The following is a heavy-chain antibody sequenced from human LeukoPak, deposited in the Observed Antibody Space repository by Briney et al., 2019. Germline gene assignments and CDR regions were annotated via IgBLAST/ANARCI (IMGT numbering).Heavy chain of an antibody. CDR2: ISGSGGST. CDR1: GFTFSSYA. V-gene: IGHV3-23*01. D-gene: IGHD3-9*01. CDR3: AKFNGGSYDILTGYYHFDY. J-gene: IGHJ4*02. Sequence: GGSLRLSCAASGFTFSSYAMTWVRQAPGKGLEWVSIISGSGGSTCYADSVKGRFTISRDNSKSTLYLQMNSLGAEDTAVYYCAKFNGGSYDILTGYYHFDYWGQGTLVTVSS.